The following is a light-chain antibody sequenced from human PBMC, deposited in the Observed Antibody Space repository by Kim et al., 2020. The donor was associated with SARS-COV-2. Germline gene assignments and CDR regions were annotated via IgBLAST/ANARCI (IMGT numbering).Light chain of an antibody. J-gene: IGLJ2*01. CDR3: TSRASTDPVV. CDR1: SLRRYY. CDR2: GQN. V-gene: IGLV3-19*01. Sequence: SSELTQDPAVSVAWGQTVRITCQGDSLRRYYTTWYQQKPGQATIVVIYGQNNRPSGIPDRFSGSSSGNPASFTTTGTQACAEADYYCTSRASTDPVVFGG.